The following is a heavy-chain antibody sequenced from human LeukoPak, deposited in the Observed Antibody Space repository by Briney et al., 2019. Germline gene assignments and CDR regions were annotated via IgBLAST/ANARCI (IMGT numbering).Heavy chain of an antibody. Sequence: PSETLSLTCTVSGGSISSHYWSWIRQPPGKGLEWIGYIYYSGSTNYNPSLKSRVTISVDTSKNQFSLKLSSVTAADTAVYYYARGPSLVVTAIYFDYWGQGTLVTVSS. J-gene: IGHJ4*02. CDR1: GGSISSHY. V-gene: IGHV4-59*08. D-gene: IGHD2-21*02. CDR2: IYYSGST. CDR3: ARGPSLVVTAIYFDY.